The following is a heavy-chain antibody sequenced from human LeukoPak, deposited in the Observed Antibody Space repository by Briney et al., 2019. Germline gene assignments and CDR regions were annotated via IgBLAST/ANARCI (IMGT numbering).Heavy chain of an antibody. V-gene: IGHV3-20*04. J-gene: IGHJ6*03. Sequence: GGSLRLSCAASGFTFDDYGMSWVRQAPGKGLEWVSGINWNGGSTGYADSVKGRFTISRDNAKNSLYLQMNSLRAEDTAVYYCARHQHYYGPGSYYKSAGYYYYMDVWGKGTTVTISS. D-gene: IGHD3-10*01. CDR1: GFTFDDYG. CDR2: INWNGGST. CDR3: ARHQHYYGPGSYYKSAGYYYYMDV.